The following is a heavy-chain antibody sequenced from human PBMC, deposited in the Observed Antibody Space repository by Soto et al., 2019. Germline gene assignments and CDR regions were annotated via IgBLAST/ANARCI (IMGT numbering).Heavy chain of an antibody. V-gene: IGHV3-21*01. CDR1: GFTFSTYS. CDR2: ISSSTTYI. CDR3: ARSAQYYDFLTGYYRPDYYYAMDV. D-gene: IGHD3-9*01. Sequence: GGSLRLSCAASGFTFSTYSMNWVRQAPGKGLEWVSSISSSTTYIYYADSLRGRFTISRDNAKNSLFLQMNSLRAEDTAVYYCARSAQYYDFLTGYYRPDYYYAMDVWGQGTTVTVSS. J-gene: IGHJ6*02.